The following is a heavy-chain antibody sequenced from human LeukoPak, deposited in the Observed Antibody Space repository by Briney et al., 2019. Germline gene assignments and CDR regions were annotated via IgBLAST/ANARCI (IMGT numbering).Heavy chain of an antibody. Sequence: SETLSLTCTVSGGSISSYYWSWIRQPPGKGLEWIGYIYYSGSTNYNPSLKSRVTISVDTSKNQFSLKLSSVTAADTAVYYCARRGPDSSAWPFDYWGQGTLVTVSS. V-gene: IGHV4-59*08. CDR1: GGSISSYY. CDR3: ARRGPDSSAWPFDY. D-gene: IGHD6-19*01. CDR2: IYYSGST. J-gene: IGHJ4*02.